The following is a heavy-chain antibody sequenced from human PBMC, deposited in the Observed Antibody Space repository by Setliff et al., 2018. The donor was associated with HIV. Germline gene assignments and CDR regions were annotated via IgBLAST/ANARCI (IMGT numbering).Heavy chain of an antibody. CDR1: GFTFSDSV. J-gene: IGHJ6*03. CDR3: ARVVGVAPYYYMDV. V-gene: IGHV3-30*07. Sequence: PGGSLRLSCTASGFTFSDSVMHWVRQPPGKGLEWVAAISVDGSGKFYADSVKGRFTISRDNSRNTLYLQMNSLRAEDTAVYYCARVVGVAPYYYMDVWGKGTTVTVSS. D-gene: IGHD2-15*01. CDR2: ISVDGSGK.